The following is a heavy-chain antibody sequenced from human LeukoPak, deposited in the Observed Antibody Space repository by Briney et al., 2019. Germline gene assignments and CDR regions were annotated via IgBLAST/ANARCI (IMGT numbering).Heavy chain of an antibody. CDR1: GYTFTSYD. CDR2: MNPNSGNT. V-gene: IGHV1-8*01. CDR3: ARAKTTVTNFHYYYGMDA. J-gene: IGHJ6*02. D-gene: IGHD4-17*01. Sequence: ASVKVSCKASGYTFTSYDINWVRQATGQGLEWMGWMNPNSGNTGYAQKFQGRVTMTRNTSISTAYMELSSLRSEDTAVYYCARAKTTVTNFHYYYGMDAWGQGTTVTVSS.